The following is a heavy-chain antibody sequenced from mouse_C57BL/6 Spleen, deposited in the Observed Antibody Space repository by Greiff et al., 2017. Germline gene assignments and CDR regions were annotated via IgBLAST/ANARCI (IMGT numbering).Heavy chain of an antibody. J-gene: IGHJ4*01. CDR1: GFTFSSYA. Sequence: DVMLVESGEGLVKPGGSLKLSCAASGFTFSSYAMSWVRQTPEKRLEWVAYISSGGDYIYYADTVKGRFTISRDNARNTLYLQMSSLKSEDTAMYYCTVYYGHYYAMDYWGQGTSVTVSS. V-gene: IGHV5-9-1*02. D-gene: IGHD1-1*01. CDR2: ISSGGDYI. CDR3: TVYYGHYYAMDY.